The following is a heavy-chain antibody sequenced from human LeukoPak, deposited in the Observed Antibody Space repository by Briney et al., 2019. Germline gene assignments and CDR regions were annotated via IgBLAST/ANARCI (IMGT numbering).Heavy chain of an antibody. V-gene: IGHV4-59*12. Sequence: SETLSLNCSVSSGSMTDSCWSWFRQAPGKGFEWLGFIYPSGRIEYSPSLRSRVSFSVATSRMAATVRLRSVTASDTAVYYCTREGYDRSGYFLDFWGQGILVTVSS. CDR2: IYPSGRI. J-gene: IGHJ4*02. CDR3: TREGYDRSGYFLDF. CDR1: SGSMTDSC. D-gene: IGHD3-22*01.